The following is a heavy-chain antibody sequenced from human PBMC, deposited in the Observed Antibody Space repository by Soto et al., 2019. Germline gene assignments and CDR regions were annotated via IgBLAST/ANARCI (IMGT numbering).Heavy chain of an antibody. CDR2: IHYSGST. V-gene: IGHV4-31*03. CDR1: GGSISSGGYY. D-gene: IGHD2-15*01. CDR3: ARAPIYGGSSE. Sequence: QVQLQESGPGLVKPSQTLSLTCTVSGGSISSGGYYWSWIRQHPGKGLEWIGYIHYSGSTYYNPSLSSRVTISVDTSNNRFALKLSSVTAADTAVYYCARAPIYGGSSEWGQGTLVTVSS. J-gene: IGHJ4*02.